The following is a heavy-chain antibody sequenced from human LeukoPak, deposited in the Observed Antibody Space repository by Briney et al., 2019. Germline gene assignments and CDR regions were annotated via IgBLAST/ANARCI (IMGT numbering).Heavy chain of an antibody. V-gene: IGHV1-2*02. CDR1: GYTFTGYY. D-gene: IGHD6-13*01. CDR3: ARESSSWVNWFDP. Sequence: ASAKVSCKASGYTFTGYYMHWVRQAPGQGLEWIGWINPNSGGTNYAQKFQGRVTMTRGKSISTAYMELSRLRSDDTAVYYCARESSSWVNWFDPWGQGTLVTVSS. J-gene: IGHJ5*02. CDR2: INPNSGGT.